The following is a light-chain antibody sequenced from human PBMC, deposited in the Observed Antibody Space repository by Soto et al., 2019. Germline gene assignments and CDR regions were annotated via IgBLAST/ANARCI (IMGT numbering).Light chain of an antibody. Sequence: EIVLTQSPATLPVSPGERATLSCRASQSVSSNLAWYQQKPGEAPRLLIYGASTRATGIPARFSGSGSGTEFTLTISSLQSEDFAVYYCQQYNNWVVGPGTKVEIK. CDR2: GAS. J-gene: IGKJ3*01. V-gene: IGKV3-15*01. CDR1: QSVSSN. CDR3: QQYNNWV.